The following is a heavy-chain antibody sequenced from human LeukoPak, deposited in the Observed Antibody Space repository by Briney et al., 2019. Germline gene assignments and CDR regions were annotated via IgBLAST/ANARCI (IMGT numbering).Heavy chain of an antibody. CDR1: GFTFSSYS. Sequence: DPGGSLRLSCAASGFTFSSYSMNWVRQAPGKGLEWVSSISSRSSYIYYADSVKGRFTISRDNAKNSLYLQMNSLRAEDTAVYYCARDSSGLAAAGTSYYYGMDVWGQGTTVTVSS. CDR2: ISSRSSYI. V-gene: IGHV3-21*01. J-gene: IGHJ6*02. CDR3: ARDSSGLAAAGTSYYYGMDV. D-gene: IGHD6-13*01.